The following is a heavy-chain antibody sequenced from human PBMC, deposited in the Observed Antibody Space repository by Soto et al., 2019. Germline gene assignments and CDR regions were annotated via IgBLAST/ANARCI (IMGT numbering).Heavy chain of an antibody. CDR1: GGSISSSSYY. CDR2: IYYSGST. Sequence: SETLSLTCTVSGGSISSSSYYWGWIRQPPGKGLEWIGSIYYSGSTYYNPSLKSRVTISVDTSKNQFSLKLSSETAADTAVYYCASLTVTIDYWGQGTLVTVSS. J-gene: IGHJ4*02. D-gene: IGHD4-17*01. V-gene: IGHV4-39*01. CDR3: ASLTVTIDY.